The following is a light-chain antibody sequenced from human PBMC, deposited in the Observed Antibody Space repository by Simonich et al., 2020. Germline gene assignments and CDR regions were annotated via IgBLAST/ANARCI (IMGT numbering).Light chain of an antibody. CDR2: EGS. V-gene: IGKV2D-29*02. CDR3: MQSIQLGWT. Sequence: DIVMTQTPLSLSVTPGQPASISCKSSQSLLHSDGKTYLSWYLQKPCQSPQLLIYEGSNRSSGVPSRFSGSGSGTDFTLKISRVEAEDVGVYYCMQSIQLGWTFGQGTKVEIK. CDR1: QSLLHSDGKTY. J-gene: IGKJ1*01.